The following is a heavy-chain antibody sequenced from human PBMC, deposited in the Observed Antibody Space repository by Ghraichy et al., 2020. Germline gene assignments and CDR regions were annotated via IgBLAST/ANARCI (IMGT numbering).Heavy chain of an antibody. D-gene: IGHD3-16*01. CDR3: AIAALGGDGPYYFGY. CDR1: GFTFSEYS. Sequence: GGSLRLSCAASGFTFSEYSMNWVRQAPGKGLEWISYINRRGSTIYYADSVKGRFTISRDNAKNSLYLRMNSLRDEDTAVYYCAIAALGGDGPYYFGYCGQGSPVAVSS. J-gene: IGHJ4*02. V-gene: IGHV3-48*02. CDR2: INRRGSTI.